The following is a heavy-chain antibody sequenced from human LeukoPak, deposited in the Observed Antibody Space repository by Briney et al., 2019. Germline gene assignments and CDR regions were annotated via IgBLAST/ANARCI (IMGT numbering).Heavy chain of an antibody. CDR3: GRGLAD. CDR2: TRNKTKSYST. CDR1: GFTFSDRY. J-gene: IGHJ4*02. V-gene: IGHV3-72*01. Sequence: GGSLRLSCAVSGFTFSDRYMDWVRQAPGKGLEWVGRTRNKTKSYSTEYAASVKGRFTISRDDSKNSLYLQMNSLKTEDTAVYYCGRGLADWGQGTLVTVSS.